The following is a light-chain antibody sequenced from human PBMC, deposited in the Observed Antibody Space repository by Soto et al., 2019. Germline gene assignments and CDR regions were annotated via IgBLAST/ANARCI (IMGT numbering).Light chain of an antibody. Sequence: QITHSPSTLSASVLYTVTTTCRASQTINNCLAWYQQKPGKAPKLLISDASSLEPGVPSRFSGSGSGTEFTLSISSLEPEDFAVYYCQQCNNWPPEITFGQGTR. CDR2: DAS. CDR3: QQCNNWPPEIT. CDR1: QTINNC. J-gene: IGKJ5*01. V-gene: IGKV1-5*01.